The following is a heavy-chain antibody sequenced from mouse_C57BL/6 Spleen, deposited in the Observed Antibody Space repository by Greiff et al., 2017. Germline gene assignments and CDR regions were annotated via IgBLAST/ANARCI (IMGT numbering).Heavy chain of an antibody. Sequence: QVQLQQSGAELMKPGASVKLSCKATGYTFTGYWIEWVKQRPGHGLEWIGALLPGSGSTNYNEKFKGKATFTADTASNTADMQLSSLTTEDSAIYYCARGIYYDYDEDDMDYWGQGTTVTVSS. CDR1: GYTFTGYW. D-gene: IGHD2-4*01. CDR2: LLPGSGST. V-gene: IGHV1-9*01. CDR3: ARGIYYDYDEDDMDY. J-gene: IGHJ4*01.